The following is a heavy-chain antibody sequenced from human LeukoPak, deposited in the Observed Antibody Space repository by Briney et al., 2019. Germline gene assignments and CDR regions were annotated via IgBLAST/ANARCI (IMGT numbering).Heavy chain of an antibody. D-gene: IGHD2-15*01. Sequence: PSETLSLTCAVYGGSFSGYYWSWIRQPPGKGLEWIGEINHSGSTNYNPSLKSRVTISVDTSKNQFSLKLSSVTAADTAVYYCASCWVGGWYFDLWGRGTLVTVSS. J-gene: IGHJ2*01. CDR3: ASCWVGGWYFDL. V-gene: IGHV4-34*01. CDR1: GGSFSGYY. CDR2: INHSGST.